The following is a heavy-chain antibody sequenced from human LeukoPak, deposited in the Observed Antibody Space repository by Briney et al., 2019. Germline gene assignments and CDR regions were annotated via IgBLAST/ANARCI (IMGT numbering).Heavy chain of an antibody. J-gene: IGHJ4*02. CDR3: VRGGGSFDS. CDR2: IKYDGSDK. D-gene: IGHD3-16*01. V-gene: IGHV3-7*04. Sequence: PGRSLRLSCAASGFTFSGCWVSWVRQAPTKGLEWVANIKYDGSDKRYVDSVKGRFTVSRDNANNSLYLQMNSLRAEDTAVYYCVRGGGSFDSWGQGTLVTVSS. CDR1: GFTFSGCW.